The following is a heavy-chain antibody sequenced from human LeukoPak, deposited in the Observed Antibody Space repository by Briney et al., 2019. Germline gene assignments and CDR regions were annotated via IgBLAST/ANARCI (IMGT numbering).Heavy chain of an antibody. CDR3: ANLAGVVAGLDP. D-gene: IGHD6-19*01. CDR2: ISADNGFT. Sequence: ASVKVSCKASGYTFTSYGINWVRQAPGQGLEWMGWISADNGFTASAQNLQGRVAMTTDTSTNTAYMELRSLRSDDTAVYYCANLAGVVAGLDPWGQGTLVTVSS. CDR1: GYTFTSYG. V-gene: IGHV1-18*01. J-gene: IGHJ5*02.